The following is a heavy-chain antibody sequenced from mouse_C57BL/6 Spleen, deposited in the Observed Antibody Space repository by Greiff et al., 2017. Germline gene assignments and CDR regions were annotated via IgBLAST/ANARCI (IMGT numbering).Heavy chain of an antibody. J-gene: IGHJ4*01. Sequence: EVKLVESGGGLVKPGGSLKLSCAASGFTFSDYGMHWVRQAPEKGLEWVAYISSGSSTIYYADTVKGRFTISRDNAKNTLFLQMTSLRSEDTAMYYCASPIYYYGSEGYYYAMDYWGQGTSVTVSS. CDR1: GFTFSDYG. CDR2: ISSGSSTI. V-gene: IGHV5-17*01. D-gene: IGHD1-1*01. CDR3: ASPIYYYGSEGYYYAMDY.